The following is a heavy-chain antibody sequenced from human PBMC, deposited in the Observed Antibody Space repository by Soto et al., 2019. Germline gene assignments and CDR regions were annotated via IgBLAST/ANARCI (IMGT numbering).Heavy chain of an antibody. Sequence: SVKVSCKASGGTFNTFAISWVRQAPGQGLEWMGGIIPIFGTANYAEKFKARVTITADESTTTAYMELSSLRSEDTAVYYGARGVQLWQFDYWGQGTLVTVSS. CDR1: GGTFNTFA. D-gene: IGHD5-18*01. J-gene: IGHJ4*02. CDR2: IIPIFGTA. CDR3: ARGVQLWQFDY. V-gene: IGHV1-69*13.